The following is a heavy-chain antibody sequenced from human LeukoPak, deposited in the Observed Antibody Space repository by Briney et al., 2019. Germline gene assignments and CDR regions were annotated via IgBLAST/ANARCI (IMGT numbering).Heavy chain of an antibody. CDR3: ARVGIAAAGYYYYGMDV. J-gene: IGHJ6*02. V-gene: IGHV4-59*08. CDR2: IYYSGST. D-gene: IGHD6-13*01. CDR1: GGSISSYY. Sequence: SETLSLTCTVSGGSISSYYWSWIRQPPGKGLKWIGYIYYSGSTNYNPSLKSRVTISVDTSKNQFSLKLSSVTAADTAVYYCARVGIAAAGYYYYGMDVWGQGTTVTVSS.